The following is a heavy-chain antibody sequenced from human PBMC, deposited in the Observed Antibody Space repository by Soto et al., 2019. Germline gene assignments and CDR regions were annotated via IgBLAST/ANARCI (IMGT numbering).Heavy chain of an antibody. J-gene: IGHJ3*02. D-gene: IGHD1-26*01. CDR2: IYYSGST. CDR1: GGSISSGGYY. CDR3: ARDTWGNAFDI. Sequence: LTCTVSGGSISSGGYYWSWVRQHPGKGLEWIGYIYYSGSTYYNPSLKSRVTISVDTSKNQFSLKLSSVTAADTAVYYCARDTWGNAFDIWGQGTMVTVSS. V-gene: IGHV4-31*03.